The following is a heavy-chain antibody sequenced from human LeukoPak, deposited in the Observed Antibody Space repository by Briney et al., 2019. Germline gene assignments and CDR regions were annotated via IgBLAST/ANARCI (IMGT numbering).Heavy chain of an antibody. CDR1: GFTFSSYS. D-gene: IGHD2-2*01. CDR2: ISSDGGDT. Sequence: GGSLRLSCAASGFTFSSYSMSWVRQAPGKGLEWVSSISSDGGDTYYADSVKDRFTSSRDNSKNTLYVHMNSLRAEDTAVYYCAKCRSSCFQNYFDYWGQGSLVTVSS. CDR3: AKCRSSCFQNYFDY. V-gene: IGHV3-23*01. J-gene: IGHJ4*02.